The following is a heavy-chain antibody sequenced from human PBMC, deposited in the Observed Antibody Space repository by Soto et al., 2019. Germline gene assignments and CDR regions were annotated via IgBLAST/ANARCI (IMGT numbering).Heavy chain of an antibody. CDR2: ISSSSSSDYI. J-gene: IGHJ6*02. V-gene: IGHV3-21*01. D-gene: IGHD2-2*01. CDR3: ARQGSSTKYYTIDV. CDR1: GFTFSSYS. Sequence: EVQLVESGGGLVKPGGSLRLSCAASGFTFSSYSMDWVRQAPGKGLEWVSSISSSSSSDYIYYADSVKGRFSISRDNAKNSLYLQMNSLRVEDTAVYYCARQGSSTKYYTIDVWGQGTTVTVSS.